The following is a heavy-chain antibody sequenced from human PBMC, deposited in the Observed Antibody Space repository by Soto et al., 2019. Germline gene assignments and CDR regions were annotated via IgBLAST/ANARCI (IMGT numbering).Heavy chain of an antibody. CDR1: GGSFSGYY. CDR3: ARGLGYYDSSGQGLDY. V-gene: IGHV4-34*01. J-gene: IGHJ4*02. Sequence: SETLSLTCAVYGGSFSGYYWSWIRQPPGKGLEWIGEINHSGSTNYNPSLKSRVTISVDTSKNQFSLKLSSVTAADTAVYYCARGLGYYDSSGQGLDYWGQGTLVTVSS. D-gene: IGHD3-22*01. CDR2: INHSGST.